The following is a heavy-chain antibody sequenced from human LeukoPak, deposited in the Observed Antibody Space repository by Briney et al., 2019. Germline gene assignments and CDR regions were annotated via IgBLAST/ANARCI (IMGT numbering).Heavy chain of an antibody. Sequence: GGSLRLSCAASGFTFSSHWMHWVRQAPGKGLEWVANIKQDGSKKSYVDSVKGRFTISRDNAKNSLYLQMNSLRAEDTAIYYCTRVGYIDEGIDYWGQGTLVTVSS. V-gene: IGHV3-7*04. CDR1: GFTFSSHW. CDR2: IKQDGSKK. J-gene: IGHJ4*02. CDR3: TRVGYIDEGIDY. D-gene: IGHD5-24*01.